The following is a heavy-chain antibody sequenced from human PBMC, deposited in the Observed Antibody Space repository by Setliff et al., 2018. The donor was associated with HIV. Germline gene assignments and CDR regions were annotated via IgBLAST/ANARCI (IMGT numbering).Heavy chain of an antibody. V-gene: IGHV3-11*01. CDR2: ISNSRTTT. J-gene: IGHJ4*02. Sequence: GGSLRLSCAASGFTFSDYYMTWIRQAPGKGLEWISYISNSRTTTSYADSAKGRFTISRDNAKNSLYLQMNSLRAEDTAVYYCTTYSPHGSGNRHYFDDWGQGTLVTVSS. CDR1: GFTFSDYY. CDR3: TTYSPHGSGNRHYFDD. D-gene: IGHD2-15*01.